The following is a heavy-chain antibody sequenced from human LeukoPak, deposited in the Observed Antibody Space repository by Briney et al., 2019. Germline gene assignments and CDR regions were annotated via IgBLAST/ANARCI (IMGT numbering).Heavy chain of an antibody. V-gene: IGHV3-15*01. CDR3: TTRLYYYDSSGYYGSAFDI. J-gene: IGHJ3*02. CDR2: IKSKTDGGTT. Sequence: GGSLRLSCAASGFTFSNAWMSWVRQAPGKGLEWVGRIKSKTDGGTTDYAAPVKGRFTISRDDSKNTLYLQMNSLKTEDTAVYYCTTRLYYYDSSGYYGSAFDIWGQGTMVTVSS. D-gene: IGHD3-22*01. CDR1: GFTFSNAW.